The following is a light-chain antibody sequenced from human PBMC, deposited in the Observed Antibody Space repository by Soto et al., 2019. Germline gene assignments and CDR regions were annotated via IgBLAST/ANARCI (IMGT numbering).Light chain of an antibody. Sequence: QPVLTQPASVSGSPGQSITISCTGTSGDVGGYNYVSWYQQHPGKAPKLMIYEVSHRPSGVSNRFSGSKSGNTASLTISGLMAEDEADYYCSSYTSISTVVFGGGTKLTVL. CDR3: SSYTSISTVV. J-gene: IGLJ2*01. CDR1: SGDVGGYNY. CDR2: EVS. V-gene: IGLV2-14*01.